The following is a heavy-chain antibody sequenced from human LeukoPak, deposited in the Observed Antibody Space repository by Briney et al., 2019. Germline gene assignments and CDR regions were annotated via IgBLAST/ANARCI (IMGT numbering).Heavy chain of an antibody. D-gene: IGHD3-3*01. V-gene: IGHV4-59*08. J-gene: IGHJ4*02. Sequence: SETLSLTCTVSGGSISSYYWSWIRRPPGKGLEWIGYIYYSGSTNYNPSLKSRVTISVDTSKNQFSLKLSSVTAADTAVYYCASHLYDFWSGYYYWGQGTLVTVSS. CDR1: GGSISSYY. CDR3: ASHLYDFWSGYYY. CDR2: IYYSGST.